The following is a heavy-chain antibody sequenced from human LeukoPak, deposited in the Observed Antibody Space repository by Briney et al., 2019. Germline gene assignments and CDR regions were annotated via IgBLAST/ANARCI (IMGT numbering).Heavy chain of an antibody. CDR1: GFTFSSFA. CDR3: ARETGYYDSNGYYSY. J-gene: IGHJ4*02. Sequence: GGSLRLSCAASGFTFSSFAMHRVRQTPGRGLEWLASISHHAGNAYYADSVKGRFTISRDNSRNTLYLQMNSLRAEDTAVYYCARETGYYDSNGYYSYWGQGSLVTVSS. CDR2: ISHHAGNA. D-gene: IGHD3-22*01. V-gene: IGHV3-30*04.